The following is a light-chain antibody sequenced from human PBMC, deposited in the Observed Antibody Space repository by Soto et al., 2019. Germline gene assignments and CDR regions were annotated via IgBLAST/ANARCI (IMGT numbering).Light chain of an antibody. Sequence: QLVLTQSPSASASLGASVKLTCTLSSGHSNYAIAWHQQQPEKGPRYLMKVNSDGSHRQGDGIPDRFSGSSSGAQRYLTISSLQSEDEADYYCQTWGTGIRVFGTGTKVTVL. CDR3: QTWGTGIRV. CDR2: VNSDGSH. V-gene: IGLV4-69*01. J-gene: IGLJ1*01. CDR1: SGHSNYA.